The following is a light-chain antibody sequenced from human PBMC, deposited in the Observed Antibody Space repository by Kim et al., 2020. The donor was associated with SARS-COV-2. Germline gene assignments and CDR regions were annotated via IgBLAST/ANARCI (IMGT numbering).Light chain of an antibody. V-gene: IGLV2-14*01. CDR2: DVN. CDR1: SSDIGAYTY. J-gene: IGLJ3*02. CDR3: SSFTSSTTWV. Sequence: QSALTQPASVSGSPGQSITLSCTGTSSDIGAYTYVSWYQQHPGKAPKLLIYDVNTRPSGVSNRFSDSKSGNTASLTISGLQAEDEADYYCSSFTSSTTWVFGGGTQLTVL.